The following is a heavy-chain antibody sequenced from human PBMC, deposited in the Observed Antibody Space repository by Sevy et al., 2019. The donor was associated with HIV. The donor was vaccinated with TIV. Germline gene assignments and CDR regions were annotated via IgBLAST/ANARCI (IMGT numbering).Heavy chain of an antibody. CDR3: ARRPDFGRVIPTGVMDV. D-gene: IGHD3-3*01. V-gene: IGHV3-23*01. CDR1: GFTFSTYA. CDR2: ISDSGGST. Sequence: GGYLRLSCAASGFTFSTYAMSWVRQTPGKGLQWVSVISDSGGSTYYADSVKGRFTISRDNSKNTMYLQMNSLRAEDTAIYYCARRPDFGRVIPTGVMDVWGQGSAVTVSS. J-gene: IGHJ6*02.